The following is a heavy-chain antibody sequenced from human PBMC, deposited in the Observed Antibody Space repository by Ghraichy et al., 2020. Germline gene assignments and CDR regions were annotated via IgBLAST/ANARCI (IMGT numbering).Heavy chain of an antibody. CDR2: ISSSSSTI. CDR1: GFTFSSYS. CDR3: ARDGSGSLNDY. V-gene: IGHV3-48*01. J-gene: IGHJ4*02. Sequence: GGSLRLSCAASGFTFSSYSMNWVRQAPGKGLEWVSYISSSSSTIYYADSVKGRFTISRDNAKISLYLQMNSLRAEDTAVYYCARDGSGSLNDYWGQGTLVTVSS. D-gene: IGHD3-10*01.